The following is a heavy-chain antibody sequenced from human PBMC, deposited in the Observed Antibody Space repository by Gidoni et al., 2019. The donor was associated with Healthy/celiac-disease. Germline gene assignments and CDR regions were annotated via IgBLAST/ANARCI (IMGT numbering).Heavy chain of an antibody. V-gene: IGHV3-30*04. CDR2: ISYDGSNK. Sequence: QVQLVESGGGVVQPGRSLRLSCAASGFTFSSYAMHWVRQAPGKGLEWVAVISYDGSNKYYADSVKGRFTISRDNSKNTLYLQMNSLRAEDTAVYYCARDHDGDYVGGAFDIWGQGTMVTVSS. J-gene: IGHJ3*02. D-gene: IGHD4-17*01. CDR3: ARDHDGDYVGGAFDI. CDR1: GFTFSSYA.